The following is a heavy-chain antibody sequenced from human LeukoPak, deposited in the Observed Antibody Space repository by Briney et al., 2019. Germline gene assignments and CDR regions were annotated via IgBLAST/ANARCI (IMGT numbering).Heavy chain of an antibody. D-gene: IGHD3-16*01. CDR3: ASNGLSGGFDY. CDR2: ISSSGSTI. J-gene: IGHJ4*02. CDR1: GFAFSSYS. V-gene: IGHV3-48*04. Sequence: GGSLRLSCAASGFAFSSYSMNWVRQAPGKGLEWVSYISSSGSTIYYADSVKGRFTISRDNAKNSLYLQMNSLRAEDTAVYYCASNGLSGGFDYWGQGTLVTVSS.